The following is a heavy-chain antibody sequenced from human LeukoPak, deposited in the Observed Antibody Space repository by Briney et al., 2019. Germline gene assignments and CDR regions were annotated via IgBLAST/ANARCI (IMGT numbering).Heavy chain of an antibody. V-gene: IGHV5-51*01. D-gene: IGHD6-6*01. Sequence: GESLKISCKGSGYTFTNYWIGWVRQMPGKGLEWIGIVYPGDSDTRYSPFFEGLVTISADKSINTAYLQWSSLKASDTAMYYCARQGVEYSSPNWFDPWGQGTLVTVSS. CDR1: GYTFTNYW. J-gene: IGHJ5*02. CDR2: VYPGDSDT. CDR3: ARQGVEYSSPNWFDP.